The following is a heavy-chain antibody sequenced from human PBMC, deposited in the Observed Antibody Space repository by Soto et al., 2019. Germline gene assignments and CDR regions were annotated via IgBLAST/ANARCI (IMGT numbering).Heavy chain of an antibody. D-gene: IGHD3-9*01. CDR3: ARGDRYFDWFGNGMDV. CDR1: GYTFTNYG. CDR2: VTAYNGNA. V-gene: IGHV1-18*01. J-gene: IGHJ6*02. Sequence: QVQLVQSGAEVKKPGASVKVSCKASGYTFTNYGINWVRQAPGQGLEWMGWVTAYNGNANYVQRLQDRVTMTTDTSTNTAYMELRSLRFDDTAVYFCARGDRYFDWFGNGMDVWGQGTRVTVS.